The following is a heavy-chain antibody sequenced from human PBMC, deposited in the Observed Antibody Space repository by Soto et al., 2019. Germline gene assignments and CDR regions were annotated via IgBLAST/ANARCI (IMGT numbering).Heavy chain of an antibody. CDR1: GGSMSSYY. V-gene: IGHV4-59*08. CDR3: GRQHSSGYYYNAFAI. CDR2: IYYSGST. D-gene: IGHD3-22*01. J-gene: IGHJ3*02. Sequence: SETLSLTCTVSGGSMSSYYWSWIRQPPGKGLEWIGYIYYSGSTNYNPSLKSRVTISVDTSKNQFSLKLSSVTAADTAVYYCGRQHSSGYYYNAFAIWGQGTMVTVSS.